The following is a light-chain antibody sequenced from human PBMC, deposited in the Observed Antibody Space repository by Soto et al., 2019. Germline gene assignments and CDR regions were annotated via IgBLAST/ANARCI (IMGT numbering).Light chain of an antibody. Sequence: IQMSQYPSSLPASVGDRVTLTCRASQSISSNLNWYQQKPGKAPKLLIYAASSLQSGVPSRFSGSGSETEFSLTIRALQPEDFATYYCQQLSRYPLTFGGGTKVDIK. V-gene: IGKV1-39*01. CDR2: AAS. CDR1: QSISSN. J-gene: IGKJ4*01. CDR3: QQLSRYPLT.